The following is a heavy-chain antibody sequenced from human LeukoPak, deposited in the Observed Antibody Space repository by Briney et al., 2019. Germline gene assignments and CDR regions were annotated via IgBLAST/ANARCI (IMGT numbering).Heavy chain of an antibody. CDR2: MNPNSGNT. CDR1: GYTFTSYD. V-gene: IGHV1-8*01. Sequence: ASVKVSCKASGYTFTSYDINWVRQATGQGLEWMGWMNPNSGNTGYAQKFQGRVTMTRNTSISTAYMELSSLRSEDTAVYYCARGVGSSWYQVYYYYMDVWGKGTTVTVSS. CDR3: ARGVGSSWYQVYYYYMDV. D-gene: IGHD6-13*01. J-gene: IGHJ6*03.